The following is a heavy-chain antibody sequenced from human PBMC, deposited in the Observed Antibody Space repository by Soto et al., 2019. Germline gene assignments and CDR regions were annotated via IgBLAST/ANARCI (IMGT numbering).Heavy chain of an antibody. V-gene: IGHV4-38-2*02. CDR3: TRLGGIHSGDNVDE. D-gene: IGHD2-21*02. J-gene: IGHJ4*02. CDR2: IDQSGNP. Sequence: SATLSLTCTFSGYFISSNYYWCWIRQPPGKGLEWIGSIDQSGNPYYSPSLKSRVTISRETSKRQFSLKLNSVTAADTAVYYCTRLGGIHSGDNVDEWGQGTLGTVYS. CDR1: GYFISSNYY.